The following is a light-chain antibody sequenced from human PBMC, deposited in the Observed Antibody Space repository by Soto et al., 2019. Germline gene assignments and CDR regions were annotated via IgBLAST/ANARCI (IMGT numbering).Light chain of an antibody. CDR2: GAS. J-gene: IGKJ4*01. Sequence: EIMMTQSPTTLPVSPGETATLSCRASQSVSSNLACYQQKPGQAPRFLIYGASTRATGIPARFSGSGSGTEFTLTISSLQSEDFAVYYCQQYDNWPLTFGGGTKVDIK. V-gene: IGKV3-15*01. CDR1: QSVSSN. CDR3: QQYDNWPLT.